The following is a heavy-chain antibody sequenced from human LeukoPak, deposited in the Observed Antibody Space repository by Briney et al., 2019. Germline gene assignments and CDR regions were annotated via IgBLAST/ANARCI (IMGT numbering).Heavy chain of an antibody. D-gene: IGHD6-19*01. Sequence: GGSLRLSCAASGFTFSKYWMLLVRQAPGKGLESVSRINTDGTVTTYADSVKGRFPVSRDNADNTMFLQMNSVRDEDTAVYYCATKQWLAPPPDSWGQGTPVTVSS. CDR2: INTDGTVT. CDR3: ATKQWLAPPPDS. V-gene: IGHV3-74*01. J-gene: IGHJ4*02. CDR1: GFTFSKYW.